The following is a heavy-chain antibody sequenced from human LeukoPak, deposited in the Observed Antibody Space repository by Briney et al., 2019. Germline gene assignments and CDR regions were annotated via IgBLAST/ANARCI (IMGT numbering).Heavy chain of an antibody. Sequence: SETLSLTCTVSGGSISSGGYYWSCIRQHPGKGLEWIGYIYYSGSTYYNPSLKGRVTISVDTSKNQFSLKLSSVTAADTAVYYCARGGGSGSREFDYWGQGTLVTVSS. CDR2: IYYSGST. D-gene: IGHD1-26*01. CDR1: GGSISSGGYY. V-gene: IGHV4-31*03. CDR3: ARGGGSGSREFDY. J-gene: IGHJ4*02.